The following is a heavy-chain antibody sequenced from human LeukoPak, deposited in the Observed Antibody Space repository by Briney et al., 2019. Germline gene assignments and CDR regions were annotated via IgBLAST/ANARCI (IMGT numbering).Heavy chain of an antibody. V-gene: IGHV4-61*10. Sequence: SETLSLTCTVSGDSISSGSYYYSWIRQPAGKGLERIGHIYYLGSTSYNPSLRSRVTISMDASKNQFSLTLTSVTAADTAVYYCAVTWNADRTFAPWGQGILVTVS. CDR3: AVTWNADRTFAP. J-gene: IGHJ5*02. CDR1: GDSISSGSYY. D-gene: IGHD1-1*01. CDR2: IYYLGST.